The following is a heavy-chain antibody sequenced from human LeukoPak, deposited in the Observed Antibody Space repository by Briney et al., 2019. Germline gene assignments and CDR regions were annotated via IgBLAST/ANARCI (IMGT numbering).Heavy chain of an antibody. D-gene: IGHD2-8*01. Sequence: SETLSLTCTVSGYSISSGYYWGWIRQPPGKGLEWIGSIYHSGSTYYNPSLKSRVTISVDTSKNQFSLKLSSVTAADTAVYYCVSRYCTNGVCAPNWYFDLWGRGTLVTVSS. CDR3: VSRYCTNGVCAPNWYFDL. J-gene: IGHJ2*01. CDR2: IYHSGST. CDR1: GYSISSGYY. V-gene: IGHV4-38-2*02.